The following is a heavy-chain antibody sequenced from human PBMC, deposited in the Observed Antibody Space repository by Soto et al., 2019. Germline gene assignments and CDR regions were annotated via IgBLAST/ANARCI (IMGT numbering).Heavy chain of an antibody. CDR2: ISYDGSNK. CDR1: GFTFSSYA. D-gene: IGHD3-3*01. V-gene: IGHV3-30-3*01. Sequence: QVQLVESGGGVVQPGRSLSLSYAASGFTFSSYAMHWVRQAPGKGLEWVAVISYDGSNKYYADSVKGRFTISRDNSKNTLYLQMNSLRAEDTAVYYCAREIERLLGYWGQGTLVTVSS. J-gene: IGHJ4*02. CDR3: AREIERLLGY.